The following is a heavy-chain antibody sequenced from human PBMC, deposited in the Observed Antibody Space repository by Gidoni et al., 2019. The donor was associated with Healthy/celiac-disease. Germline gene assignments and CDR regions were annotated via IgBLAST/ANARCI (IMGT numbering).Heavy chain of an antibody. V-gene: IGHV1-46*01. CDR3: AGGSSGYYIDY. D-gene: IGHD3-22*01. CDR2: INPSGGST. CDR1: GYTFTSYY. Sequence: QVQLVQSGAEVKKPGASVTVSCTASGYTFTSYYMHWVRQAPGQGLEWMGIINPSGGSTSYAQKFQGRVTMTRDTSTSTVYMELSSLRSEDTAVYYCAGGSSGYYIDYWGQGTLVTVSS. J-gene: IGHJ4*02.